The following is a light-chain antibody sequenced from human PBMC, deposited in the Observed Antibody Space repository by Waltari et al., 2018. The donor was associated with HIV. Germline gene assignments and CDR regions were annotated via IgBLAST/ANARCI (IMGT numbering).Light chain of an antibody. V-gene: IGKV3-11*01. Sequence: EIVLTPSPATLSLSPGERATLPCRASQSVSSHLAWYQQKPGQAPRLLIYDASNRATGIPARFSGSGSGTDFTLTISSLEPEDFAVYYCQRRSNWPPFTFGPGTKVDIK. CDR2: DAS. CDR3: QRRSNWPPFT. J-gene: IGKJ3*01. CDR1: QSVSSH.